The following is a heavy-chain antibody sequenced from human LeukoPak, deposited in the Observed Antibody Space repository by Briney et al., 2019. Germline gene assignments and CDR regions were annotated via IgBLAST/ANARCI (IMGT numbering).Heavy chain of an antibody. D-gene: IGHD4-17*01. Sequence: PGGSLRLSCAASGFTFNTYEMNWVRQAPGKGLEWLSYIPSSGGNKYYADSVKGRFTISTDNAKNSLYLQMNSLRVEDTAVYYCARDAYGATFDAFDIWGRGTTVTVSS. CDR1: GFTFNTYE. J-gene: IGHJ3*02. CDR2: IPSSGGNK. V-gene: IGHV3-48*03. CDR3: ARDAYGATFDAFDI.